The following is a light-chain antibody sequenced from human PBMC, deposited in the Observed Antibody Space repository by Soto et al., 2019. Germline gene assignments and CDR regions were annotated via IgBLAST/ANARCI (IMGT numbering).Light chain of an antibody. J-gene: IGLJ3*02. CDR2: ADN. CDR1: RSHLGTGHD. V-gene: IGLV1-40*01. CDR3: QSYDVRRSAGV. Sequence: QSVLTQPPSVSGAPRHTVSISCTGSRSHLGTGHDVHWYHQFPGRAPKHLIYADNKRPSGVPDRISGSKSGTSASLARAGVQADDEANGYCQSYDVRRSAGVFGGGSKLTV.